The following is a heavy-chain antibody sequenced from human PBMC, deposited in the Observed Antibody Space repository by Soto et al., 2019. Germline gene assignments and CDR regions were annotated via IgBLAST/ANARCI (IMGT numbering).Heavy chain of an antibody. CDR3: ARGKRGYSYGYLDY. CDR1: GGSVSSGSYY. J-gene: IGHJ4*02. D-gene: IGHD5-18*01. V-gene: IGHV4-61*01. CDR2: IYYSGST. Sequence: PSEMLSLTCTVSGGSVSSGSYYWSWIRQPPGKGLEWIGYIYYSGSTNYNPSLKSRVTISVDTSKNQFSLKLSSVTAADTAVYYCARGKRGYSYGYLDYWGQGTLVTVSS.